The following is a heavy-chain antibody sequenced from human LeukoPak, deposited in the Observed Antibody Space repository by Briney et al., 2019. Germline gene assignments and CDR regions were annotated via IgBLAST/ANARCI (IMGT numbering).Heavy chain of an antibody. CDR3: ARIGPPGHSLELLFPYYYYMDV. D-gene: IGHD1-7*01. CDR1: GFTFSSYN. V-gene: IGHV3-48*01. J-gene: IGHJ6*03. CDR2: ISRSSSTK. Sequence: RPGGSLRLSCAASGFTFSSYNMNWVRQAPGKGLEWVSYISRSSSTKYYADSVKGRFTISRDNAKNSLYLQMNTLRAEDTAVYYCARIGPPGHSLELLFPYYYYMDVWGKGTTVTVSS.